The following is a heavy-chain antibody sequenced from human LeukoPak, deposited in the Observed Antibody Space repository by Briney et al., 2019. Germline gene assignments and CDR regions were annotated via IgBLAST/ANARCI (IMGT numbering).Heavy chain of an antibody. Sequence: GASVKVSCKASGYTFTGYYMHWVRQAPGQGLEWMGWINPNSGGTNYAQKFQGRVTMTRDTSISTAYMDLSRLRSDDTAVYYCAKDYGPQVSSSWYSLWGQGTLVTVSS. CDR1: GYTFTGYY. CDR3: AKDYGPQVSSSWYSL. J-gene: IGHJ4*02. D-gene: IGHD6-13*01. CDR2: INPNSGGT. V-gene: IGHV1-2*02.